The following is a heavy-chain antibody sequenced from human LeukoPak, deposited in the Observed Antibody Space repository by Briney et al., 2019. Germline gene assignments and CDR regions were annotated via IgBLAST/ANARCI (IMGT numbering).Heavy chain of an antibody. CDR2: IYYRGST. J-gene: IGHJ5*02. CDR3: ARDGGGYPNWFDP. V-gene: IGHV4-59*01. Sequence: SETLSLTCTVSGGSISSYYWSWLRQPPGKGLEWIGYIYYRGSTNYNPSLKSRVTISVDTSKNQFSLKLSSVTAADPAVYYCARDGGGYPNWFDPWGQGTLVTVSS. CDR1: GGSISSYY. D-gene: IGHD1-26*01.